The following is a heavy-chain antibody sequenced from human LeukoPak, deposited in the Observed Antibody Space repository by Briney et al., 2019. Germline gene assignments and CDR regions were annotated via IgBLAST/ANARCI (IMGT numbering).Heavy chain of an antibody. V-gene: IGHV3-43D*03. Sequence: GGSLRLSCAASGFTFDDYAMHWVRQVPGKGLEWVSFISWDGGSTYYADSVKGRFTISRDNSKNSLYLQMNSLRAEDTALYYCAKGTLGDYRAGPDYWGRETLVTVSS. CDR1: GFTFDDYA. J-gene: IGHJ4*02. CDR2: ISWDGGST. D-gene: IGHD4-17*01. CDR3: AKGTLGDYRAGPDY.